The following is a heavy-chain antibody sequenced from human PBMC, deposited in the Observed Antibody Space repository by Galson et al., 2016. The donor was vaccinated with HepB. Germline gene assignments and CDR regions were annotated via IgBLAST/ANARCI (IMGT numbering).Heavy chain of an antibody. CDR2: IKQDGSET. CDR1: GFTFSNYW. D-gene: IGHD6-19*01. V-gene: IGHV3-7*04. CDR3: AGARGWVIDQ. Sequence: SLRLSCAVSGFTFSNYWMNWVRQAPGKGLEWVAIIKQDGSETHYLDSVKGRFTISRDNAKNSLYLQLNSLRAEDTAVYYCAGARGWVIDQWGQGTLVTVSS. J-gene: IGHJ4*02.